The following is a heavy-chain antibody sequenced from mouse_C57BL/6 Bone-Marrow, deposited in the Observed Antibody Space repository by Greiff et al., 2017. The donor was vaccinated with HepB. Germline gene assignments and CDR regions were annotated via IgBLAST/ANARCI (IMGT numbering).Heavy chain of an antibody. V-gene: IGHV5-17*01. J-gene: IGHJ3*01. CDR1: GFTFSDYG. CDR2: ISSGSSTI. Sequence: EVQVVESGGGLVKPGGSLKLSCAASGFTFSDYGMHWVRQAPEKGLEWVAYISSGSSTIYYADTVKGRFTISRDNAKNTLFLQMTSLRSEDTAMYYCAREGGITWFAYWGQGTLVTVSA. CDR3: AREGGITWFAY.